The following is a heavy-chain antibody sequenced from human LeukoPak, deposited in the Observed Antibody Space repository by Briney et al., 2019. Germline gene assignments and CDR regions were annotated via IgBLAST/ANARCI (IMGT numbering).Heavy chain of an antibody. V-gene: IGHV4-59*08. Sequence: SETLSLTCTVSAGSISSYYWSWIRQPPGKGLEWIGYIYYSGSTNCNPSLKSRVTISVDTSKNQFSLKLSSVTAADTAVYYCARLANYDFWRGPYPHDAFDIWGQGTMVTVSS. J-gene: IGHJ3*02. CDR3: ARLANYDFWRGPYPHDAFDI. D-gene: IGHD3-3*01. CDR1: AGSISSYY. CDR2: IYYSGST.